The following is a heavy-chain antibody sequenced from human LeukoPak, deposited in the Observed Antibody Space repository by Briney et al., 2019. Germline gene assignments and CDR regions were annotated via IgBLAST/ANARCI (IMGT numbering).Heavy chain of an antibody. V-gene: IGHV1-8*01. D-gene: IGHD3-10*01. J-gene: IGHJ4*02. CDR2: MNPNSGNT. Sequence: ASVKVSCKASGYTFTSYDINWVRQATGQGLEWMGWMNPNSGNTGYAQKFQGRVTMTRNTSISTAYMELSSLRSEDTAVYYCARGSRGTYYYGSGSYFALISRTYYFDYWGQGTLVTVSS. CDR3: ARGSRGTYYYGSGSYFALISRTYYFDY. CDR1: GYTFTSYD.